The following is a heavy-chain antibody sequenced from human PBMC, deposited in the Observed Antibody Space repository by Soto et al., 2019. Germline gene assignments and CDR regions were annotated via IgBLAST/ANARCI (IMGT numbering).Heavy chain of an antibody. CDR3: ARETYYYDSSGPSAFDI. V-gene: IGHV3-30-3*01. Sequence: PGGSLRLSCAASGFPFSTYAMTRVRQAPGKGLEWVAVISYDGSNKYYADSVKGRFTISRDNSKNTLYLQMNSLRAEDTAVYYCARETYYYDSSGPSAFDIWGQGTMVTVSS. D-gene: IGHD3-22*01. CDR1: GFPFSTYA. CDR2: ISYDGSNK. J-gene: IGHJ3*02.